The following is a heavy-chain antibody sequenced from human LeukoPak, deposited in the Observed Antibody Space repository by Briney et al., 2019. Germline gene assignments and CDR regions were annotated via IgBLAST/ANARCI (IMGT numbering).Heavy chain of an antibody. J-gene: IGHJ5*02. V-gene: IGHV4-31*03. Sequence: TLSLTCTVSGGSISSGGYYWSWIRQHPGKGLEWIGYIYYSGSTYYNPSLKSRITISVDTSKNHFSLKLSSVTAADTAVYYCARTYMTSARFDPWGQGTLVTVSS. CDR1: GGSISSGGYY. CDR2: IYYSGST. D-gene: IGHD2-21*02. CDR3: ARTYMTSARFDP.